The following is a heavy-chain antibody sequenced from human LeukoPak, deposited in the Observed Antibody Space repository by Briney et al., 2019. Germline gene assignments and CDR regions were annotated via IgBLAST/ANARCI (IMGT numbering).Heavy chain of an antibody. CDR3: AKTLKKGSRGYSYVSFDF. J-gene: IGHJ4*02. D-gene: IGHD3-22*01. CDR2: IRYDGTNK. CDR1: GFTLSSYW. Sequence: GGSLRLSCAASGFTLSSYWMSWVRQAPGKGLEWVAFIRYDGTNKYYADSVKGRFTISRDNSKNTLFLQMNSLRVEDTAIYYCAKTLKKGSRGYSYVSFDFWGQGTLVIVSS. V-gene: IGHV3-30*02.